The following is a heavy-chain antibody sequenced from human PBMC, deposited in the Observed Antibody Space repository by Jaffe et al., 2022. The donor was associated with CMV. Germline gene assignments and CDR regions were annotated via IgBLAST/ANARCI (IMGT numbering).Heavy chain of an antibody. CDR3: ANVAGYCSGGSCYAPGYYYGMDV. D-gene: IGHD2-15*01. V-gene: IGHV3-30*18. CDR1: GFTFSSYG. J-gene: IGHJ6*02. Sequence: QVQLVESGGGVVQPGRSLRLSCAASGFTFSSYGMHWVRQAPGKGLEWVAVISYDGSNKYYADSVKGRFTISRDNSKNTLYLQMNSLRAEDTAVYYCANVAGYCSGGSCYAPGYYYGMDVWGQGTTVTVSS. CDR2: ISYDGSNK.